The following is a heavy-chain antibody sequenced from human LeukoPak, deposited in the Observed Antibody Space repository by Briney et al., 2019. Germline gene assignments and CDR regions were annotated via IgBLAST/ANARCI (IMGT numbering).Heavy chain of an antibody. Sequence: GGSLRLSCAASGFTFSSYEMNWVRQAPGKGLEWVSYISSSGSTIYYADSVKGRFTISRDNPKNSLYLQMNSLRAEDTAVYYCVRDVSRRMGMDVWGQGTTVTVSS. CDR3: VRDVSRRMGMDV. CDR2: ISSSGSTI. J-gene: IGHJ6*02. D-gene: IGHD2-8*01. CDR1: GFTFSSYE. V-gene: IGHV3-48*03.